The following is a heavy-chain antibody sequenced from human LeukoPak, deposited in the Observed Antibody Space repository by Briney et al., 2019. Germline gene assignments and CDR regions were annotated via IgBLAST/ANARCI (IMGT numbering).Heavy chain of an antibody. J-gene: IGHJ3*02. D-gene: IGHD6-19*01. CDR1: GFTVSSNY. CDR3: AAAEGVAVADDAFDI. Sequence: PRGSLRLSCAASGFTVSSNYMSWVRQAPGKGLEWVSSISSSSSYIYYADSVKGRFTISRDNAKNSLYLQMNSLRAEDTAVYYCAAAEGVAVADDAFDIWGQGTMVTVSS. V-gene: IGHV3-21*01. CDR2: ISSSSSYI.